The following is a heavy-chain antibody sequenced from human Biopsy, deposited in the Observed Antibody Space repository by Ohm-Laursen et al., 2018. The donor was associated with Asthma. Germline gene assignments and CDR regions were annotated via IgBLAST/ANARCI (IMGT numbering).Heavy chain of an antibody. CDR2: GGSYYDGGLK. D-gene: IGHD3-3*01. J-gene: IGHJ4*02. CDR1: GFTFRSYA. V-gene: IGHV3-30-3*01. CDR3: ARDVMEWYLPAFDF. Sequence: SLGLSCAASGFTFRSYAMHWVRQAPGKGLEWVAVGGSYYDGGLKYYADSVNGRFTVSRDDSKNTLYLQMNSLRPDDTAVYYWARDVMEWYLPAFDFWGQGTLVTVSS.